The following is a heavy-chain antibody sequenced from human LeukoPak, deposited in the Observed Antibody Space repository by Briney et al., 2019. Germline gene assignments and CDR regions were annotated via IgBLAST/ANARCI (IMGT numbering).Heavy chain of an antibody. CDR3: VKLQYDFWSAFEI. J-gene: IGHJ3*02. Sequence: ASVKVSCKASGGTFSSYAISWVRQAPGQGLEWMGWINPRSGGTNYAQKFQGRVTMTRDTSITTAYMELSSLRSDDTAVYYCVKLQYDFWSAFEIWGQGTMVTVSS. D-gene: IGHD3-3*01. CDR2: INPRSGGT. CDR1: GGTFSSYA. V-gene: IGHV1-2*02.